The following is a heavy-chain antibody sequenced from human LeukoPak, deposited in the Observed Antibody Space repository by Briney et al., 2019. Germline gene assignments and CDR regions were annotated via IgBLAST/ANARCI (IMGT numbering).Heavy chain of an antibody. J-gene: IGHJ4*02. CDR3: AKDRRGITIFDLDY. Sequence: GGSLRLSCAASGFTFSNYAMSWVRQAPGKGLEWVSSFSGSGGSTYYADSVKGRFTISRDNSKNTLYLQMNSLRAEDTAVYYCAKDRRGITIFDLDYWGQGTLVTVSS. CDR1: GFTFSNYA. V-gene: IGHV3-23*01. CDR2: FSGSGGST. D-gene: IGHD3-9*01.